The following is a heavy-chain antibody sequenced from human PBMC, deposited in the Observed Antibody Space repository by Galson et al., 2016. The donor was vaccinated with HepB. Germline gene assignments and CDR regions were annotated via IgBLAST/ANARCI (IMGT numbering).Heavy chain of an antibody. D-gene: IGHD5-24*01. J-gene: IGHJ4*02. V-gene: IGHV3-66*01. CDR1: GFTVSSNY. CDR3: ARVTDGYNTAPVDY. Sequence: SLRLSCAASGFTVSSNYMTWVRQAPGKGLEWVSVIYSGGSTYYADSVKGRFTISRDNSKNTLYHQMNSLRAEDTAVYYCARVTDGYNTAPVDYWGQGTLVTVSS. CDR2: IYSGGST.